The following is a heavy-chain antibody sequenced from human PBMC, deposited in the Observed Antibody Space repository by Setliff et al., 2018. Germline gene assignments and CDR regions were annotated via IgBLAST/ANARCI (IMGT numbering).Heavy chain of an antibody. Sequence: PSETLSLTCTVSADSGGSISSGGYYWSWIRQPPGKGLEWIGEINHSGSTNYNPSLKSRVTISVDTSKNQFSLKLSSVTAADTAVYYCARGRRHYYYYYMDVWGKGTTVTVS. J-gene: IGHJ6*03. CDR1: ADSGGSISSGGYY. V-gene: IGHV4-39*07. CDR3: ARGRRHYYYYYMDV. CDR2: INHSGST.